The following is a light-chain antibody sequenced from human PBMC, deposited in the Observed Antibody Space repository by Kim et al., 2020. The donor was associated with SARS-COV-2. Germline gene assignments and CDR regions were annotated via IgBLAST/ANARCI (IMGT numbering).Light chain of an antibody. Sequence: GKTITSSCTRNRGSLVSNIVPWYQRRPDSAPTTVIFAHTQRPPGVPERFSGAFDTSANPAALTISGLRTEDEAAYYCQSYDSDGWAFGGGTQLTVL. J-gene: IGLJ3*02. CDR2: AHT. CDR1: RGSLVSNI. V-gene: IGLV6-57*03. CDR3: QSYDSDGWA.